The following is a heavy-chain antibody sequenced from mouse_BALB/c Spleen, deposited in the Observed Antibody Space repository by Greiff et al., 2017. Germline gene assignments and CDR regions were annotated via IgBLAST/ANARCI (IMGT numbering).Heavy chain of an antibody. CDR3: ARERRQLGLDAMDY. V-gene: IGHV1-4*01. CDR2: INPSSGYT. CDR1: GYTFTSYT. J-gene: IGHJ4*01. D-gene: IGHD3-2*01. Sequence: QVQLKESGAELARPGASVKMSCKASGYTFTSYTMHWVKQRPGQGLEWIGYINPSSGYTNYNQKFKDKATLTADKSSSTAYMQLSSLTSEDSAVYYCARERRQLGLDAMDYWGQGTSVTVSS.